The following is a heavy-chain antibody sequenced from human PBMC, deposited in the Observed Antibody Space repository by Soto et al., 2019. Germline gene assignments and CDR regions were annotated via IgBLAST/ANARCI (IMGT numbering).Heavy chain of an antibody. J-gene: IGHJ4*02. D-gene: IGHD4-17*01. CDR3: ARADYGDRGMAFDS. Sequence: SETLSLTCTVSGGSISSSSYYWGWIRQPPGKGLEWIGCIYYTGATYYNPSLKSRATISVDTSENQFSLNLDSVTAADTAVYYCARADYGDRGMAFDSWGQGTLVTVSS. V-gene: IGHV4-39*07. CDR2: IYYTGAT. CDR1: GGSISSSSYY.